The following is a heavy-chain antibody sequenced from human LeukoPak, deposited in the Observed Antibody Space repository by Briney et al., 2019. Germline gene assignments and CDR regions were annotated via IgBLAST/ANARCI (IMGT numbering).Heavy chain of an antibody. V-gene: IGHV3-20*04. CDR3: ARENGEYSYDYYYYYYMDV. D-gene: IGHD5-18*01. Sequence: GGSLRLSCAAAGFTFDDYGMSWVRQAPRKGLEWVSGINWNGGSTGYADSVKGRFTISRDNAKNSLYLQMNSLRAEDTALYYCARENGEYSYDYYYYYYMDVWGKGTTVTVSS. CDR2: INWNGGST. J-gene: IGHJ6*03. CDR1: GFTFDDYG.